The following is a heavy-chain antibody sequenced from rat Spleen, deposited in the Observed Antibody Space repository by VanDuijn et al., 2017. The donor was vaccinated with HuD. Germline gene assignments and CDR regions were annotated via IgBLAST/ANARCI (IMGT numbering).Heavy chain of an antibody. J-gene: IGHJ1*01. V-gene: IGHV5-17*01. Sequence: EVQLVESGGGFVQPGRSLKFSCVASGFTFRDYAMAWVRQAPKKGLEWVATILYDTTNTYYRDSVRGRFTISRDNAKNTRYRQMDSLRSEDTATYYCARHPQLGAYWYFDFWGPGTMVTVSS. CDR2: ILYDTTNT. D-gene: IGHD5-1*01. CDR1: GFTFRDYA. CDR3: ARHPQLGAYWYFDF.